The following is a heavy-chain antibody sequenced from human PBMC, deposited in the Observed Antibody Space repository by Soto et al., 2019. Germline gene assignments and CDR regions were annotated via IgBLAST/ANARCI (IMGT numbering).Heavy chain of an antibody. CDR2: IIPIRGIA. CDR3: ARGSCSGGSCMLLGTVFDY. Sequence: QVQLVQSGAEVKKPGSSVKVSCKASGGTFSSYTISWVRQAPGQGLEWMGRIIPIRGIANYAQKFQGRVTITADKSTSPAYMELSSLRSEDTAVYYCARGSCSGGSCMLLGTVFDYWGQGTLVTVSS. V-gene: IGHV1-69*02. J-gene: IGHJ4*02. D-gene: IGHD2-15*01. CDR1: GGTFSSYT.